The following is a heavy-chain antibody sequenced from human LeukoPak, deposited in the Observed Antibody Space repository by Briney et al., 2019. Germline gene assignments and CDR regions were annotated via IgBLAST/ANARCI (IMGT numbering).Heavy chain of an antibody. Sequence: GGSLRLSCAASGFTFSSYAMSWVRQAPGKGLEWVSAISGSGGSTYYADSVKGRFTISRDNSKNTLYLQMNSLRAEETALYYCSKAVRKGLEGYWGQGPLVPVPS. V-gene: IGHV3-23*01. D-gene: IGHD3-10*01. J-gene: IGHJ4*02. CDR3: SKAVRKGLEGY. CDR1: GFTFSSYA. CDR2: ISGSGGST.